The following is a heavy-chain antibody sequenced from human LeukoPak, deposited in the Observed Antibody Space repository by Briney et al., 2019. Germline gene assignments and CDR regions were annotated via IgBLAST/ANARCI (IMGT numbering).Heavy chain of an antibody. J-gene: IGHJ4*02. Sequence: SETLSLTCTVSAGSISTYYWSWIRQPPGKGLDWIGYIYYSGSTNYNPSIKSRVTISVDTSKNQFSLKLSSVTAADTAVYYCARVTGGSSGPTYFDYWGQGTPVTVSS. CDR3: ARVTGGSSGPTYFDY. CDR1: AGSISTYY. D-gene: IGHD3-22*01. V-gene: IGHV4-59*01. CDR2: IYYSGST.